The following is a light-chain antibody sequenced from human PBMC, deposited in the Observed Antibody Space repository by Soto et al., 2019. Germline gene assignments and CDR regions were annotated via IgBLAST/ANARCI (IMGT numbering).Light chain of an antibody. J-gene: IGLJ1*01. Sequence: QAVVTQEPSLTVSPGGTVTLTCGSSTGAVTSGHYPYWFQRKPGQAPRTLTYDTSKKHFWTPARFSGSLLGGKAALTLSGAQPEDEADYYCLLSYSGARPYVFGSGTKVTVL. V-gene: IGLV7-46*01. CDR3: LLSYSGARPYV. CDR1: TGAVTSGHY. CDR2: DTS.